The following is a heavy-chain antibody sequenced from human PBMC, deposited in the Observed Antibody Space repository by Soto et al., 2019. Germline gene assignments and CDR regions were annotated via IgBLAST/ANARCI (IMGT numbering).Heavy chain of an antibody. CDR2: IDPSDSYT. CDR3: ARHGTIYYYYYGMDV. CDR1: GYSFTSYW. V-gene: IGHV5-10-1*01. Sequence: GESLKISCKGSGYSFTSYWISWVRQMPGKGLEWMGRIDPSDSYTNYSPSFQGHVTISADKSISTAYLQWSSLKASDTAMYYCARHGTIYYYYYGMDVWGQGTRVTVSS. J-gene: IGHJ6*02.